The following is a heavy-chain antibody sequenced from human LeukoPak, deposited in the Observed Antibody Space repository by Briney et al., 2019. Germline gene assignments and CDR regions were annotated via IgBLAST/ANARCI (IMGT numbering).Heavy chain of an antibody. CDR3: ASDSQTYDSSGDFDY. Sequence: ASVKVSCKASGYTFTGYYMHWVRQAPGQGLEWMGWINPNSGGTNYAQKFQGRVTMTRDTSISTAYMELSRLRSDGTAVYYCASDSQTYDSSGDFDYWGQGTLVTVSS. D-gene: IGHD3-22*01. CDR2: INPNSGGT. J-gene: IGHJ4*02. CDR1: GYTFTGYY. V-gene: IGHV1-2*02.